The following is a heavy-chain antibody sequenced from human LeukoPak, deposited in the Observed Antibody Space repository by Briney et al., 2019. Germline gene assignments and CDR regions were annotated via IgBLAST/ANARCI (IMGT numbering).Heavy chain of an antibody. V-gene: IGHV1-46*01. J-gene: IGHJ4*02. CDR2: INPSGGGT. CDR1: GYTFTSYY. Sequence: GASVKVSCKASGYTFTSYYIHWVRQAPGQGLEWMGIINPSGGGTGYAQKFQGRVTMTRDTSTSTVYMEQSSLRSEDTAVYYCARDRYSSGWYLFDYWGQGTLVTVSS. D-gene: IGHD6-19*01. CDR3: ARDRYSSGWYLFDY.